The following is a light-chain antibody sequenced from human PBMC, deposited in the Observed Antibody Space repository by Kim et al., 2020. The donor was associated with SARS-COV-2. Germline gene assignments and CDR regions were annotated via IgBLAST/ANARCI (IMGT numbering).Light chain of an antibody. CDR1: ELGDKY. Sequence: SYELTQPPSVSVSPGQTASITCSGSELGDKYAYWYQKKPGQSPILVIYQHTKRPSGISQRFSGSSFGNTATLTISRAQTMDEADYYCQAWDSSTAVFGGGTKLTVL. CDR2: QHT. CDR3: QAWDSSTAV. J-gene: IGLJ3*02. V-gene: IGLV3-1*01.